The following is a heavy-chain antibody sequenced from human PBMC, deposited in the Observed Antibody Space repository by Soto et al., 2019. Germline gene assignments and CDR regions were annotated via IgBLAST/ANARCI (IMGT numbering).Heavy chain of an antibody. V-gene: IGHV1-18*01. CDR1: GYTFTSYG. Sequence: ASVKVSCKASGYTFTSYGISWVRQAPGQGLEWMGWISAYNGNTNYAQKLQGRVTMTTDTSTSTAYMELRSLRSDDTAVYYCARDGNLNYYDSSGYYLFDYCAQGSLVTVSS. CDR2: ISAYNGNT. J-gene: IGHJ4*02. D-gene: IGHD3-22*01. CDR3: ARDGNLNYYDSSGYYLFDY.